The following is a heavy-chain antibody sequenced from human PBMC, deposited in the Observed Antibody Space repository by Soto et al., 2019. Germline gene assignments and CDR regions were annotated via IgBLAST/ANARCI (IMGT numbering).Heavy chain of an antibody. D-gene: IGHD4-17*01. Sequence: QGHLQQWGAGLLKPSETLSLTCAVYDGPFSDYYWSWVRQPPGKGLEWIAEINYSGSTRYNPSLMSRATISSDKSKNQVSLNLSSVTAAGTAVYYCVIYADSGWYFNPWGRGTLVTVSS. V-gene: IGHV4-34*01. CDR2: INYSGST. J-gene: IGHJ2*01. CDR3: VIYADSGWYFNP. CDR1: DGPFSDYY.